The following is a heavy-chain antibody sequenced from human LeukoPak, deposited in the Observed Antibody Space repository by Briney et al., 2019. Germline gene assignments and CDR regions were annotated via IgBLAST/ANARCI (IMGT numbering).Heavy chain of an antibody. CDR1: GYTFTSYD. CDR3: ARAGGWLAAAGTYFDY. V-gene: IGHV1-8*01. J-gene: IGHJ4*02. D-gene: IGHD6-13*01. Sequence: ASVKVSCKASGYTFTSYDINWVRQATGQGLEWMGWMNPNSGNTGYAQKFQGRVTMTRNTSISTAYMELSSLRSEDTAVYYCARAGGWLAAAGTYFDYWGQGTLVTVSS. CDR2: MNPNSGNT.